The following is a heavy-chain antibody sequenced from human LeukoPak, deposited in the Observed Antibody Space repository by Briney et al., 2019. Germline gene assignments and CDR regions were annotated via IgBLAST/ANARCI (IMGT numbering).Heavy chain of an antibody. CDR1: GGSFSGYY. Sequence: SETLSLACAVYGGSFSGYYWSWIRQPPGKGLEWIGETNHSGSTNYNPSLKSRVTISVDTSKNQFSLKLSSVTAADTAVYYCARGPRGYYYDSSGARYYFDYWGQGTLVTVSS. CDR2: TNHSGST. CDR3: ARGPRGYYYDSSGARYYFDY. D-gene: IGHD3-22*01. V-gene: IGHV4-34*01. J-gene: IGHJ4*02.